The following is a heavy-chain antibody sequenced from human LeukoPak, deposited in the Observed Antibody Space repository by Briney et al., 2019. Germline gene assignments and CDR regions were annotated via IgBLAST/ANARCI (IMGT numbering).Heavy chain of an antibody. D-gene: IGHD3-3*01. CDR2: ISSSGSTI. J-gene: IGHJ5*02. CDR3: ARVDSIFGVVSWFDP. Sequence: PGGSLRLSCAASGFTFSSYEMNWVRQAPGKGLEWVSYISSSGSTIYYADSVKGRFTISRDNAKNSLYLQMNSLRAEDTAVYYCARVDSIFGVVSWFDPWGQGTLVTVSS. CDR1: GFTFSSYE. V-gene: IGHV3-48*03.